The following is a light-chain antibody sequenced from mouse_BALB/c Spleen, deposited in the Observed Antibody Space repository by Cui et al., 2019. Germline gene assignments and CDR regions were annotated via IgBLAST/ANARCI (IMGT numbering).Light chain of an antibody. J-gene: IGKJ4*01. CDR2: WAS. Sequence: DIVMTQSHKFMSTSVGDRVSITCKASQDVGTAVAWYQQKPGQSPKLLIYWASTRQTGVPDRFTGSGSGTDFTLTNSNVQSEDLADYFCQQYSSYPLFTFGSGTKLEIK. CDR1: QDVGTA. V-gene: IGKV6-23*01. CDR3: QQYSSYPLFT.